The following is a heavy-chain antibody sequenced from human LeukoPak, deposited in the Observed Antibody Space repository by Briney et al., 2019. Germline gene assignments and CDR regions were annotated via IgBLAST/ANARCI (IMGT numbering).Heavy chain of an antibody. Sequence: SETLSLTCTVSGGSISGYYWSWIRQPPGKGLEWIGFIYYSGTTNYNPSLKSRVNMSLDTSKNQFSLKLSSVTAADTAVYYCARDRVGGNSGFDYWGQGTLVTVSS. D-gene: IGHD4-23*01. CDR2: IYYSGTT. CDR1: GGSISGYY. CDR3: ARDRVGGNSGFDY. V-gene: IGHV4-59*12. J-gene: IGHJ4*02.